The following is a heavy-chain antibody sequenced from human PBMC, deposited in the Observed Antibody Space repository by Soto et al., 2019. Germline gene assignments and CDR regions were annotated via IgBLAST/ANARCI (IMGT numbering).Heavy chain of an antibody. CDR1: GFTFSSYS. CDR3: ARHQVRGVRGLGTKTADTGMDI. J-gene: IGHJ6*01. CDR2: ITSSISTI. Sequence: GGSLRLSCAASGFTFSSYSINWVREAPWKGLESVSYITSSISTIYYADSVKGRFTISRDNAKNSLYLQMNSLRDEDTDVYYCARHQVRGVRGLGTKTADTGMDIGGKETSVTVS. V-gene: IGHV3-48*02. D-gene: IGHD3-16*01.